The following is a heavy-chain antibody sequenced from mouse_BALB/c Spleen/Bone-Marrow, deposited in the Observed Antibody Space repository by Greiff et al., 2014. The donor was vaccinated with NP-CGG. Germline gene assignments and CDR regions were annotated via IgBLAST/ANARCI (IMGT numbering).Heavy chain of an antibody. CDR1: GYTFTDYW. CDR2: IDTSDSHT. V-gene: IGHV1-69*01. Sequence: VKLQESGAELVMPGASVKMSCKASGYTFTDYWMHWVKQRPGQGLEWIGAIDTSDSHTSYNQKFKGKATLTVDESSSTAYMQLSSLTPEDSAVYYCARGDWDDAYWGQGTLVTVSA. D-gene: IGHD4-1*01. CDR3: ARGDWDDAY. J-gene: IGHJ3*01.